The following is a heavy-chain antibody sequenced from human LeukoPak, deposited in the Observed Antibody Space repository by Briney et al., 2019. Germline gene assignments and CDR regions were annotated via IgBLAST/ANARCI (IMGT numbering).Heavy chain of an antibody. CDR3: ARHILDYFYYYLDV. CDR1: GGSISSSSYY. V-gene: IGHV4-39*01. J-gene: IGHJ6*03. CDR2: FYYSGTT. Sequence: SDTLSLTCTVPGGSISSSSYYWGWIRQSPGKGLEWIGSFYYSGTTYYNPSLESRVTISDDMSRNRFSLMLTSVTAADTAIYYCARHILDYFYYYLDVWGTGTTVIVSS.